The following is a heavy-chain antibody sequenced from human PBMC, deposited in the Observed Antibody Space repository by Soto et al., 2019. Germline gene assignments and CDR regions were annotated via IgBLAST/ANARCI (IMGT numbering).Heavy chain of an antibody. Sequence: QVQLVQSGAEVKKPGYSVKVSCKASGGTFSTYGINWVRQAPGQGLEWMGGIIPIFDTTNYAQKFQGKFTMTGDESTSTVYRKLSSLRSDDTAVYYCAGDEAAAATSGMDVWGQGTTVTVFS. CDR2: IIPIFDTT. J-gene: IGHJ6*02. V-gene: IGHV1-69*01. CDR1: GGTFSTYG. D-gene: IGHD6-13*01. CDR3: AGDEAAAATSGMDV.